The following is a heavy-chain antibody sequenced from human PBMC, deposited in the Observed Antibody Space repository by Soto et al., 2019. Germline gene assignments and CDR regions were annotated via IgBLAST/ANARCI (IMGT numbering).Heavy chain of an antibody. J-gene: IGHJ4*02. V-gene: IGHV4-34*01. CDR2: INHSGST. CDR3: ARGAPRVGATFGVLDY. CDR1: GGSFSGYY. D-gene: IGHD1-26*01. Sequence: SETLSLTCAVYGGSFSGYYGSWIRQPPGKGLEWIGEINHSGSTNYNPSLKSRVTISVDTSKNQFSLKLSSVTAADTAVYYCARGAPRVGATFGVLDYWGQGTLVTVS.